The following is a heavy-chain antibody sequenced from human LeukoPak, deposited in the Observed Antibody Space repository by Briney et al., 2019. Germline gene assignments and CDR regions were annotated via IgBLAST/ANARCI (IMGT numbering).Heavy chain of an antibody. CDR1: GFSVTNNY. CDR2: FYVGCHT. CDR3: ARGDANNCFYY. Sequence: GVSLRLSCAVSGFSVTNNYMMWLRQAPGMGLVGLSVFYVGCHTYYTDAVKGRFTNSRDNSENTLYLQMKSLRAEDTAVYYCARGDANNCFYYWGQGTLGTVSS. J-gene: IGHJ4*02. D-gene: IGHD5-24*01. V-gene: IGHV3-53*01.